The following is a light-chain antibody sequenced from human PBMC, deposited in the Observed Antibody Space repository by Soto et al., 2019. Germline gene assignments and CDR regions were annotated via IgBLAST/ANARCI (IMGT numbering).Light chain of an antibody. CDR3: SSYAGSNVVV. V-gene: IGLV2-8*01. Sequence: QSALTQPPSASGSPGQSVTISCTGTSSDVGGYNYVSWYQQHPGKAPKLMIYEVSKRPSGVPDRFSGSKSGNTASLTVSGLQAEDEADYYCSSYAGSNVVVFGNGTRSPS. CDR1: SSDVGGYNY. J-gene: IGLJ1*01. CDR2: EVS.